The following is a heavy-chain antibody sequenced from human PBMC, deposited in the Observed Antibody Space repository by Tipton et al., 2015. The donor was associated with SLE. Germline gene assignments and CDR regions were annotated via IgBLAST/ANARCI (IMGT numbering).Heavy chain of an antibody. J-gene: IGHJ4*02. Sequence: SLRLSCEASEFIINAYWMSWVRQAPGKGLEWVANIKQDGNDKYFADSVKGRFTISRDNARNSLYLQMKSLKAEDTAVYYCAKDLGGQWLSQIFDYWGQGTLVTVSS. V-gene: IGHV3-7*01. D-gene: IGHD3-22*01. CDR3: AKDLGGQWLSQIFDY. CDR2: IKQDGNDK. CDR1: EFIINAYW.